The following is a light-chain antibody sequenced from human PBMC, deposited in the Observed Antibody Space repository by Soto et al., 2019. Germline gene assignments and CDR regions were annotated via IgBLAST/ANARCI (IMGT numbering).Light chain of an antibody. CDR1: PSVTNY. CDR3: QQRNIWPPVT. J-gene: IGKJ5*01. Sequence: EIVLTQSPATLSLSPGERATLSCRASPSVTNYLAWYQQKPGQAPRLVIYGAFNRATGIPARFSGSGSGTDFTLTISSLEPDDFAVYYCQQRNIWPPVTFGQGTRLEL. V-gene: IGKV3-11*01. CDR2: GAF.